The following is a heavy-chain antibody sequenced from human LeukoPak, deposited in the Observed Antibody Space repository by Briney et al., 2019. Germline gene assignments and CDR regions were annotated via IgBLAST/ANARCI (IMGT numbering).Heavy chain of an antibody. D-gene: IGHD3-10*01. CDR2: IKQDGSEK. CDR3: ARDRGSGSKDY. Sequence: PGGSLRLSCAASGFTFSDAWMSWVRQAPGKGLEWVANIKQDGSEKYYVDSVKGRFTISRDNAKNSLYLQMNSLRAEDTAVYYCARDRGSGSKDYWGQGTLVTVSS. CDR1: GFTFSDAW. V-gene: IGHV3-7*04. J-gene: IGHJ4*02.